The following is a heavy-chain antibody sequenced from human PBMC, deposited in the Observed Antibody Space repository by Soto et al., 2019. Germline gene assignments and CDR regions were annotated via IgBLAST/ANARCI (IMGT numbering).Heavy chain of an antibody. V-gene: IGHV4-34*01. CDR2: INHSGST. CDR1: GGSFSGYY. J-gene: IGHJ5*02. Sequence: SETLSLTCAVYGGSFSGYYWSWIRQPPGKGLEWIGEINHSGSTNYNPSLKSRVTISVDTSKNQFSLKLSSVTAADTAVYYCARGSRIAAAGELNWFDPWGQGTLVTVSS. CDR3: ARGSRIAAAGELNWFDP. D-gene: IGHD6-13*01.